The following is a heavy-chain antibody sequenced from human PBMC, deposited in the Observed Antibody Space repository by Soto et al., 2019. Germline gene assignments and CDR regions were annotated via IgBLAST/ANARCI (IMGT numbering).Heavy chain of an antibody. CDR2: ISPYNGNT. V-gene: IGHV1-18*01. CDR1: GYNLTSYG. Sequence: QAQLMQSGAEVKKPGASVRVSCKASGYNLTSYGISWVRQAPGQGLEWMGWISPYNGNTNYAQKFQGRVTVTTDTSTSTAYMDLRSLRSGDTAVYYCAREWEYSGFDDDYYHYGMDVWGQGTTVTVSS. D-gene: IGHD5-12*01. CDR3: AREWEYSGFDDDYYHYGMDV. J-gene: IGHJ6*02.